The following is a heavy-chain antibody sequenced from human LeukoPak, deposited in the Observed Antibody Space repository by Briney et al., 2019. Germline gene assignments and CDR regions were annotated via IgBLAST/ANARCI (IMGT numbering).Heavy chain of an antibody. CDR2: ISSSSSYI. D-gene: IGHD3-10*01. V-gene: IGHV3-21*01. CDR1: RFTFRSYA. Sequence: GGSLRLSCAASRFTFRSYAMSWVRQAPGKGLEWVSSISSSSSYIYYADSVKGRFTISRDNAKHSLYLQMNSLRAEDTAVYYCAREDYYGSGSPWYFDLWGRGTLVTVSS. CDR3: AREDYYGSGSPWYFDL. J-gene: IGHJ2*01.